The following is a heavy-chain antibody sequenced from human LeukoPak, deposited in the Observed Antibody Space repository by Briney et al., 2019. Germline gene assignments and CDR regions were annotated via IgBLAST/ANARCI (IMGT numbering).Heavy chain of an antibody. CDR3: ARRSIAVARNYYGMDV. CDR1: GGSISSSSYY. CDR2: IYYSGST. D-gene: IGHD6-19*01. V-gene: IGHV4-39*01. Sequence: SETLSLTCTVSGGSISSSSYYWGWIRQPPGKGLEWIGSIYYSGSTYYNPSLKSRVTISVDTSMNQFSLKLSSVTAADTAVYYCARRSIAVARNYYGMDVWGQGTTVTVSS. J-gene: IGHJ6*02.